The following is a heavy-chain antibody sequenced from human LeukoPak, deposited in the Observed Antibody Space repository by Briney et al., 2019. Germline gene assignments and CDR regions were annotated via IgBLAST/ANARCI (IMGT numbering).Heavy chain of an antibody. CDR3: AKVRAVAGPGLFYYYYTDV. D-gene: IGHD6-19*01. V-gene: IGHV3-9*01. Sequence: GGSLRLSCAASGFTFDDYAMHWVRQAPGKGLEWVSGISWNSGSIGYADSVKGRFTISRDNAKNSLYLQMNSLRAEDTALYYCAKVRAVAGPGLFYYYYTDVWGKGTTVTVSS. CDR1: GFTFDDYA. CDR2: ISWNSGSI. J-gene: IGHJ6*03.